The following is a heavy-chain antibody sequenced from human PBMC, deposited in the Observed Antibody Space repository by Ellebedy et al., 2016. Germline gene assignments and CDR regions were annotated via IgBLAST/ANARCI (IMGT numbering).Heavy chain of an antibody. CDR3: AGRGVGSLDY. D-gene: IGHD3-10*01. J-gene: IGHJ4*02. Sequence: SETLSLTCTVSAGSTSSYYWRWIRQPPGKGLEWIGYIHYRGSTNYNPSLKSRVTISVDTSKNQFSLKLSSVTAADTAVYYCAGRGVGSLDYWGQGTLVTVSS. CDR1: AGSTSSYY. CDR2: IHYRGST. V-gene: IGHV4-59*08.